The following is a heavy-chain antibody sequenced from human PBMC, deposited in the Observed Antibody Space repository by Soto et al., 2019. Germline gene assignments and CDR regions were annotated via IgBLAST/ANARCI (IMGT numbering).Heavy chain of an antibody. CDR2: IDPIGGRA. J-gene: IGHJ6*02. V-gene: IGHV1-46*01. Sequence: QVQLVQSGAEVKKPGASVKVSCKPSGHTIRYYMHWVRQAPGQGPEWAGVIDPIGGRASYAQKIQGRVTLTTDTSTTTVYMELSSLRSEDTAVYYCARGAVGLVARGFGMDVWGQVTTVIVSS. D-gene: IGHD3-10*01. CDR1: GHTIRYY. CDR3: ARGAVGLVARGFGMDV.